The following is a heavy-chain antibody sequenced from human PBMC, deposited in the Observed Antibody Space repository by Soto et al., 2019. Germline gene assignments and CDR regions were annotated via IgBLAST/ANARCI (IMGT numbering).Heavy chain of an antibody. CDR3: ARRIVILAADYGMDV. CDR2: IHYSGST. D-gene: IGHD2-15*01. Sequence: SETLYLTCTVSGGSISSYYWTWIRQPPGKRLEWIGYIHYSGSTNYSPSLKSRVTISVDTSKKQFSLKLSSVTAADTAVYYCARRIVILAADYGMDVWGQGTTVT. V-gene: IGHV4-59*08. J-gene: IGHJ6*02. CDR1: GGSISSYY.